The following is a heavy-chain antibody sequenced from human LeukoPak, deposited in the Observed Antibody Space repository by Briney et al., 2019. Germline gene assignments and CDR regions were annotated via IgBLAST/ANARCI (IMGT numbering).Heavy chain of an antibody. CDR2: IYYSGST. V-gene: IGHV4-39*07. D-gene: IGHD3-22*01. CDR1: GGSISNNNYY. Sequence: SETLSLTCTVSGGSISNNNYYWGWIRQPPGKGLEWIGSIYYSGSTFYNPSLKSRVTISVDTSKNQFSVKLSSVTAADTAVYYCARDLIYDTSGYPTTGAFDIWGQGTTVIVSS. CDR3: ARDLIYDTSGYPTTGAFDI. J-gene: IGHJ3*02.